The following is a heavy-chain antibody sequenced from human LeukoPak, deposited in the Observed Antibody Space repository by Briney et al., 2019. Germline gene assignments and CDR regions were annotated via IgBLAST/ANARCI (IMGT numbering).Heavy chain of an antibody. Sequence: PGGSLRLSCAASGFTFSSYAMHWVRQAPGKGLEWVAVISYDGSNKYYADSVKGRFTISRDNSKNTLYLQMNSLRAEDTAVYYCAGTLQSYYYYGMDVWGQGTTVTVSS. CDR1: GFTFSSYA. V-gene: IGHV3-30-3*01. D-gene: IGHD4-11*01. CDR3: AGTLQSYYYYGMDV. CDR2: ISYDGSNK. J-gene: IGHJ6*02.